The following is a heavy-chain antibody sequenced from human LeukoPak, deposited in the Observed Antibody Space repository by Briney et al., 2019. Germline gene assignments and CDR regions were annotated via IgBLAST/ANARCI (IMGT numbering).Heavy chain of an antibody. CDR3: ASKVGYDILTGYYT. Sequence: GCIYSSGSTNYNPSLNSRVAILVDTSKNQFSLKLTSVTAADTAVYYCASKVGYDILTGYYTWGQGTLVTVSS. CDR2: IYSSGST. J-gene: IGHJ5*02. V-gene: IGHV4-59*08. D-gene: IGHD3-9*01.